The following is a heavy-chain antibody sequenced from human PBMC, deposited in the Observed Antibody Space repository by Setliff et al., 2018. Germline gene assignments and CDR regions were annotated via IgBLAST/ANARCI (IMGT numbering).Heavy chain of an antibody. CDR3: ARHHAQYYSDSSGYFYEDWYFDL. Sequence: SETLSLTCTVSDGSISNYYWSWIRQPPGKGLEWIGYIYYSGTTNSIPSVKSRVTISVDTSKNQFSLKLSSVTAADTAVYYCARHHAQYYSDSSGYFYEDWYFDLWGRGTLVTVSS. CDR1: DGSISNYY. V-gene: IGHV4-59*08. CDR2: IYYSGTT. J-gene: IGHJ2*01. D-gene: IGHD3-22*01.